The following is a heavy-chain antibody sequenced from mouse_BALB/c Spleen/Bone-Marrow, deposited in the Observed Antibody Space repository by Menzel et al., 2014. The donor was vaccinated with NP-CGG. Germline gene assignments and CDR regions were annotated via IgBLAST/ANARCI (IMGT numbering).Heavy chain of an antibody. CDR2: INSNGGST. V-gene: IGHV5-6-2*01. CDR1: GFTFSSCY. CDR3: ARHGSSYAMDY. Sequence: EVKVVESGGGLVKLGGSLKLSCAASGFTFSSCYMSWVRQTPEKRLELVAAINSNGGSTYYPDTVKGRFTISRDNAKNTLYLQMSSLKSEDTALYYCARHGSSYAMDYWGQGTSVTVSS. D-gene: IGHD1-1*01. J-gene: IGHJ4*01.